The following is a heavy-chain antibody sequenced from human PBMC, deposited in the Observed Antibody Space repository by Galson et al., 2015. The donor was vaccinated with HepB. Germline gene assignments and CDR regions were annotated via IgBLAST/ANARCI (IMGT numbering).Heavy chain of an antibody. Sequence: SLRLSCAASGFTFSDYYMSWIRQAPGKGLEWVSYISSSSSYTNYADSVKGRFTISRDNAKNSLYLQMNSLRAEDTAVYYCARDRLEDTELWDYYFDYWGQGTLVTVSS. CDR2: ISSSSSYT. CDR3: ARDRLEDTELWDYYFDY. D-gene: IGHD5-18*01. J-gene: IGHJ4*02. CDR1: GFTFSDYY. V-gene: IGHV3-11*06.